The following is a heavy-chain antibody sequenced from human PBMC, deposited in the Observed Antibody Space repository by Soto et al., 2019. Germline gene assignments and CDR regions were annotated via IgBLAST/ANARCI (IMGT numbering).Heavy chain of an antibody. J-gene: IGHJ3*02. CDR1: GFTFSTYA. CDR2: ISASGGTT. Sequence: GGSLRLSCAASGFTFSTYAMSWVRQAPGKGLEWVSAISASGGTTYYAESVKGRFTISRDNSINALYLQINSLRIEDTAVYYCAHPRGYGVFDAYDIWGQGTMVTVSS. D-gene: IGHD4-17*01. CDR3: AHPRGYGVFDAYDI. V-gene: IGHV3-23*01.